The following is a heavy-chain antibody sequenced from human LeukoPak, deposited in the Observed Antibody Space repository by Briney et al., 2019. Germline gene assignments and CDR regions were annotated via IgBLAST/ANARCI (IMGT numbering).Heavy chain of an antibody. V-gene: IGHV1-58*02. D-gene: IGHD3-16*02. CDR1: GFSFINSA. CDR3: AAEDDYIWRSYRSLDI. CDR2: IVVGGGDT. J-gene: IGHJ3*02. Sequence: ASVKVSCKASGFSFINSAMQWVRQTRGQRLEWIGWIVVGGGDTNYAQKFQERVTITRDMSTNTAYMELRSLRFEDTAMYYCAAEDDYIWRSYRSLDIWGQGTMVTVSS.